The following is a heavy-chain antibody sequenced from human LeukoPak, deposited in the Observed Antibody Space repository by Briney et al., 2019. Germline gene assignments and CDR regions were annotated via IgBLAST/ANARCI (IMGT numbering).Heavy chain of an antibody. CDR3: LYGGNFGDWVY. CDR1: GGTISRYY. Sequence: SETLSLTCTVSGGTISRYYWSWIRQPPGKGLEWIGYIYYSGSTNYNPSLESRVTISVDKSKNQFSLKLSSVTAADTAVYYCLYGGNFGDWVYWGQGTLVTVSS. V-gene: IGHV4-59*12. D-gene: IGHD4-23*01. CDR2: IYYSGST. J-gene: IGHJ4*02.